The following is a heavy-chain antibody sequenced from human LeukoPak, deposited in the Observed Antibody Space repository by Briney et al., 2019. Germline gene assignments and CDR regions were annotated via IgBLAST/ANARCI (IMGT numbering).Heavy chain of an antibody. D-gene: IGHD4-17*01. J-gene: IGHJ4*02. V-gene: IGHV4-31*03. CDR3: ARSTVTPNFDY. CDR2: IYYSGST. Sequence: SETLSLTCIVSGGSISSGGYYWSWIRQHPGKGLEWIGYIYYSGSTYYNPSLKSRVTISVDTSKNQFSLKLSSVTAAGTAVYYCARSTVTPNFDYWGQRTLVSASS. CDR1: GGSISSGGYY.